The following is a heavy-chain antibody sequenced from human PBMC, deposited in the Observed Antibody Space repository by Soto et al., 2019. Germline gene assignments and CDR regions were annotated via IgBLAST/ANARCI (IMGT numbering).Heavy chain of an antibody. Sequence: SETLSLTCTVSGGSISSYYWSWIRQPPGKGLEWIGYIYYSGSTNYNPSLKSRVTISVDTSKNQFSLKLSSVTAADTAVYYCARLGGFTVTPEYYFDYWGQGTLVTVSS. J-gene: IGHJ4*02. CDR3: ARLGGFTVTPEYYFDY. CDR2: IYYSGST. D-gene: IGHD4-17*01. V-gene: IGHV4-59*08. CDR1: GGSISSYY.